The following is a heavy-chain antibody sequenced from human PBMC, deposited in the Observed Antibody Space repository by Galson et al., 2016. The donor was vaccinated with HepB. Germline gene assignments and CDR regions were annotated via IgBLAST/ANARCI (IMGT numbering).Heavy chain of an antibody. J-gene: IGHJ5*02. CDR1: GYILSKLS. Sequence: SVKVSCKVSGYILSKLSMHWVRQAPGQGLEWMGGFDPENGETVYAQKFQGRVTMTEDTSTDTAYMDLSSLRSEDTAVYYCATQGSYCSDNTCYAWFDPWGQGTLVTVSS. CDR3: ATQGSYCSDNTCYAWFDP. V-gene: IGHV1-24*01. CDR2: FDPENGET. D-gene: IGHD2-2*01.